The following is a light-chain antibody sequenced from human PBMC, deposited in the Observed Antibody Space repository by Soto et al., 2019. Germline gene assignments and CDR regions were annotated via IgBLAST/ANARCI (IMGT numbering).Light chain of an antibody. CDR3: QQYKSYYT. J-gene: IGKJ2*01. V-gene: IGKV1-5*01. Sequence: DIQMTQSPSTLSASVGDRVNITCQASQSISTSLAWYQQKAGKAPKLLMSDASSLESGVPLRFSGSGSGTEFTLTISSLQPDDFATYYCQQYKSYYTFGQGTKLEIK. CDR1: QSISTS. CDR2: DAS.